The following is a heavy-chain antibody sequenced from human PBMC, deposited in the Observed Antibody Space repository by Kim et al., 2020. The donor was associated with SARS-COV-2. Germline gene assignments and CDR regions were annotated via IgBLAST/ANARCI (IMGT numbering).Heavy chain of an antibody. J-gene: IGHJ5*02. D-gene: IGHD3-9*01. Sequence: SGPTLVNPTQTLTLTCTFSGFSLSTSGVGVGWIRQPPGKALEWLAPIYWDDDKRYSPSLKSRLTITKDTSKNQVVLTMTNMDPVDTATDYCAHRRRAASDCDIVTGYYTNNGNWFDPWGQGTLVTVSS. V-gene: IGHV2-5*02. CDR3: AHRRRAASDCDIVTGYYTNNGNWFDP. CDR1: GFSLSTSGVG. CDR2: IYWDDDK.